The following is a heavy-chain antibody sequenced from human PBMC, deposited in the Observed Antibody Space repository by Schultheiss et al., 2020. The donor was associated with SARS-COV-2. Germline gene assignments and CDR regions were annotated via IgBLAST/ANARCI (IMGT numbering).Heavy chain of an antibody. D-gene: IGHD2-2*01. Sequence: SETLSLTCTVSGGSISSGSYYWSWIRQPAGKGLEWIGRIYTSGSTNYNPSLKSRVTISVDTSKNQFSLKTRSVTAADTAVYYCARGRVIVVVPAAPFDLWGRGTLVTVSS. J-gene: IGHJ2*01. CDR1: GGSISSGSYY. V-gene: IGHV4-61*02. CDR3: ARGRVIVVVPAAPFDL. CDR2: IYTSGST.